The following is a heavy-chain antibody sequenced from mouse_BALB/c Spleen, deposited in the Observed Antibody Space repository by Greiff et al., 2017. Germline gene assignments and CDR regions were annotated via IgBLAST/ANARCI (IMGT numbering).Heavy chain of an antibody. CDR2: INPSNGGT. CDR1: GYTFTSYY. D-gene: IGHD2-12*01. Sequence: QVQLKQSGAELVKPGASVKLSCKASGYTFTSYYMYWVKQRPGQGLEWIGEINPSNGGTNFNEKFKSKATLTVDKSSSTAYMQLSSLTSEDSAVYYCTRNTTDYWGQGTTLTVSS. J-gene: IGHJ2*01. CDR3: TRNTTDY. V-gene: IGHV1S81*02.